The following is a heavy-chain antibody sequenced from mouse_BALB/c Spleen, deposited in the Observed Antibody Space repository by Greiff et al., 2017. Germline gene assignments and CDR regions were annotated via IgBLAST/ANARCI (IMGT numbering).Heavy chain of an antibody. J-gene: IGHJ4*01. CDR3: ARRGYYYGSHYYAMDY. Sequence: EVKLQESGPGLVKPSQSLSLTCTVTGYSITSDYAWNWIRQFPGNKLEWMGYISYSGSTSYNPSLKSRISITRDTSKNQFFLQLNSVTTEDTATYYCARRGYYYGSHYYAMDYWGQGTSVTVSS. CDR2: ISYSGST. D-gene: IGHD1-1*01. V-gene: IGHV3-2*02. CDR1: GYSITSDYA.